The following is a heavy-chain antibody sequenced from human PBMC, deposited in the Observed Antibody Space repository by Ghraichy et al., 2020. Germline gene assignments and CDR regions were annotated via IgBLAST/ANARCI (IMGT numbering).Heavy chain of an antibody. CDR2: ISSSTSFI. J-gene: IGHJ4*02. Sequence: ETLRLSCAASGFTFSNFNMNWVRRAPGKGLEWVSSISSSTSFIYYADSVRGRFTISRDNAKNSLYLHMDSLRAEDTAVYYCVRDRGGFDFWGQGTLVTVSS. D-gene: IGHD3-16*01. CDR3: VRDRGGFDF. V-gene: IGHV3-21*01. CDR1: GFTFSNFN.